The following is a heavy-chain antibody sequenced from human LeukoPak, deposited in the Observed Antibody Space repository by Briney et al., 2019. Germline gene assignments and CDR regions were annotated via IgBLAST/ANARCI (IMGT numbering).Heavy chain of an antibody. Sequence: GGSLRLSCAASGLTFSNYAMSWVRQAPGKGLEWVSAISGSGSSTYYADSVKGRFTISGDNSKNTLYLQMNSLRAEDTAVYYCAKDQYSSGWYNWFDPWGQGTLVTVSS. CDR2: ISGSGSST. CDR3: AKDQYSSGWYNWFDP. CDR1: GLTFSNYA. J-gene: IGHJ5*02. D-gene: IGHD6-19*01. V-gene: IGHV3-23*01.